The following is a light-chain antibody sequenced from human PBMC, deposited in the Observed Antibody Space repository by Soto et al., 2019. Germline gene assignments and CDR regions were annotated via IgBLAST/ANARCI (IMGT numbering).Light chain of an antibody. V-gene: IGKV1-39*01. CDR3: QQSYSTIT. CDR1: QSISSY. J-gene: IGKJ5*01. CDR2: AAS. Sequence: DIQMTQSPSSLSASVGDRVTITCRASQSISSYLNWYQQKPGQAPKLLIYAASSLQSGVPSRLSGSGSGTDFTLTIRSLQPEDVATYYCQQSYSTITFGQGTRLEIK.